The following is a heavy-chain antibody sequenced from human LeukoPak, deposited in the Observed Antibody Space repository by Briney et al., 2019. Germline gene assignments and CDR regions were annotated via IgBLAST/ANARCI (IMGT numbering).Heavy chain of an antibody. D-gene: IGHD5/OR15-5a*01. J-gene: IGHJ3*02. V-gene: IGHV3-48*03. CDR3: ARRSSQGAFDI. CDR2: ISRSGTTI. Sequence: GRSLRLSCAASEFTLSSYEMNWVRQAPRKGLEDVSYISRSGTTIEYADSVKGRFTISRDYAKTSLYLQMNSLRAEDTAVYYCARRSSQGAFDIWGQGTMVTVSS. CDR1: EFTLSSYE.